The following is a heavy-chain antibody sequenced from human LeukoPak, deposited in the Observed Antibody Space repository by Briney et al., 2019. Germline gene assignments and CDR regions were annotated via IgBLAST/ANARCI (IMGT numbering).Heavy chain of an antibody. J-gene: IGHJ4*02. CDR3: TRASGYSSGAVDY. Sequence: PGGSLRLSCAASGFTFDDHGMHWVRQAPGKGLEWVSGISWNSGSIGHADSVKGRFTISRDNAKDSLYLQMNSLRVGDMGLYYCTRASGYSSGAVDYWGQGTLVTVSS. CDR2: ISWNSGSI. D-gene: IGHD5-18*01. CDR1: GFTFDDHG. V-gene: IGHV3-9*03.